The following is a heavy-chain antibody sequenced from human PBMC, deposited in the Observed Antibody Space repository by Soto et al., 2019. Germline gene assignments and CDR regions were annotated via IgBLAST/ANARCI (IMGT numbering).Heavy chain of an antibody. CDR2: INPYSGAT. CDR1: GYAFSDFY. D-gene: IGHD5-12*01. Sequence: GASVKVSCKASGYAFSDFYVHWVRQAPGQGLEWMGWINPYSGATNYAQKFQDWVTMTGDASVSTAYLELTTLVSDDTAVYYCARARANVAPNGFDPWGQGTLVTVSS. V-gene: IGHV1-2*04. CDR3: ARARANVAPNGFDP. J-gene: IGHJ5*02.